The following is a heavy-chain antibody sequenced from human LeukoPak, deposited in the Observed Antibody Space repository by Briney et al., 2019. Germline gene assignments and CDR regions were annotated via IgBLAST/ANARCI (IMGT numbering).Heavy chain of an antibody. D-gene: IGHD3-9*01. J-gene: IGHJ4*02. Sequence: GGSLRLSCAVSGFTFSSDAMSWVRQAPGKGLEWVSSISSSSSYIYYADSVMGRFTISRDNAKNSLYLQMNSLRAEDTAVYYCARDVDWDYWGQGTLVTVSS. CDR1: GFTFSSDA. V-gene: IGHV3-21*01. CDR2: ISSSSSYI. CDR3: ARDVDWDY.